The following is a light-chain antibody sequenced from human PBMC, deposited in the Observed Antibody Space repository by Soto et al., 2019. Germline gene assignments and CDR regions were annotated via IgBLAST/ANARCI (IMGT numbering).Light chain of an antibody. Sequence: QSVLTQSPSVSGAPGQRVTISCTGSSSNIGAGYDVHWYQQLPGTAPKLLIYGNSNRPSGVPDRFSGSKSGTSASLAITGLQAEDEADYYCQSYDSSLSGSGFYVFGTGTKVTVL. CDR1: SSNIGAGYD. CDR2: GNS. V-gene: IGLV1-40*01. J-gene: IGLJ1*01. CDR3: QSYDSSLSGSGFYV.